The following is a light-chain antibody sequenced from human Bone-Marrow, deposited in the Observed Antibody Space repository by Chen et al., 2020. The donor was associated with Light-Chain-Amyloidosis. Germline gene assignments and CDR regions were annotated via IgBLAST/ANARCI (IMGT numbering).Light chain of an antibody. CDR3: QTWDTGLSAAV. Sequence: QSVLTQPPSVSAAPGQKVTISCSGSSSNIGSKYVSWYQQVPGTAPKLLIYDNDKRPSGITDRFSGCTSGTSATLGISRLQAGDDADYYCQTWDTGLSAAVFGGGTTLTVL. CDR2: DND. J-gene: IGLJ2*01. V-gene: IGLV1-51*01. CDR1: SSNIGSKY.